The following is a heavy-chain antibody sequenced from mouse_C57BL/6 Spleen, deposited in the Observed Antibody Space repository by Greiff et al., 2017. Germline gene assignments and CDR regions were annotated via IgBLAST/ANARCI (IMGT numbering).Heavy chain of an antibody. CDR2: IWTGGGT. Sequence: VQLQQSGPGLVAPSQSLSITCTVSGFSLTSYAISWVRQPPGKGLEWLGVIWTGGGTNYNSALKSRLSISKDNSKSQVFLKMNSLQTDDTARYYCARGAAVVGPYAMEYWGQGTSVTVSS. D-gene: IGHD1-1*01. CDR1: GFSLTSYA. CDR3: ARGAAVVGPYAMEY. V-gene: IGHV2-9-1*01. J-gene: IGHJ4*01.